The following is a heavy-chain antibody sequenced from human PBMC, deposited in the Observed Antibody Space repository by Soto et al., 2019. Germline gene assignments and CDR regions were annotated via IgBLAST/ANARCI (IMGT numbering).Heavy chain of an antibody. J-gene: IGHJ4*02. CDR1: GASMSSHY. Sequence: SETLSLTCTVSGASMSSHYWTWLRQSPGKGLEWIGYISYSGSTHYNPSHKSRVTISADTSRNQFSLKLSAVISADTAVYYCARADPDASVGYWGQGTLVTVSS. V-gene: IGHV4-59*11. CDR2: ISYSGST. D-gene: IGHD3-16*01. CDR3: ARADPDASVGY.